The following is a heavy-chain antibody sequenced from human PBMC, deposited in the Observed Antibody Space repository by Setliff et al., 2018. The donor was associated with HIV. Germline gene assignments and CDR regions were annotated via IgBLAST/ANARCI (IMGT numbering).Heavy chain of an antibody. Sequence: ASVKVSCKASGYSFARYGLSWVRQAPGQGLEWMGWISGFDGNTKYAQSFQDRVAMTTETATSTAYMEMRSLRSDDTAVYFCARVPYRSAWFSGGHDAFDIWGQGTMVT. J-gene: IGHJ3*02. D-gene: IGHD6-19*01. CDR1: GYSFARYG. CDR3: ARVPYRSAWFSGGHDAFDI. V-gene: IGHV1-18*01. CDR2: ISGFDGNT.